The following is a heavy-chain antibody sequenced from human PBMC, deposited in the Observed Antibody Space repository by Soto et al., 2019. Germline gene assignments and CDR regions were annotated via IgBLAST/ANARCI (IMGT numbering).Heavy chain of an antibody. Sequence: GGSLRLSCAASGFTFSSYSMNWVRQAPGKGLEWVSSISSSSSYIYYADSVKGRFTISRDNAKNSLYLQMNSLRAEDTAVYYCAREVRYSDRAFDIWGQGTMVTVSS. CDR2: ISSSSSYI. D-gene: IGHD2-15*01. CDR3: AREVRYSDRAFDI. V-gene: IGHV3-21*01. CDR1: GFTFSSYS. J-gene: IGHJ3*02.